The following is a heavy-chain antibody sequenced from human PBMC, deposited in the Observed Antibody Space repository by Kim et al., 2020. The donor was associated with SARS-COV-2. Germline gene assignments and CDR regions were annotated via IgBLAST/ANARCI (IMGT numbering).Heavy chain of an antibody. CDR1: GGSISSGGYY. CDR3: ARGRTGRFGELLYNY. D-gene: IGHD3-10*01. J-gene: IGHJ4*02. CDR2: IYYSGST. Sequence: SETLSLTCTVSGGSISSGGYYWSWIRQHPGKGLEWIGYIYYSGSTYYNPSLKSRVTISVDTSKNQFSLKLSSVTAADTAVYYCARGRTGRFGELLYNYWGQGTLVTVSS. V-gene: IGHV4-31*03.